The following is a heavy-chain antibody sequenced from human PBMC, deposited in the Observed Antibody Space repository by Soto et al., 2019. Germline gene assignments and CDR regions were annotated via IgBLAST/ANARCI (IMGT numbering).Heavy chain of an antibody. D-gene: IGHD6-6*01. CDR1: GFTFSSYA. J-gene: IGHJ6*02. CDR2: ISYDGSNK. CDR3: ARDNEQLAPGNYYYYGMDV. V-gene: IGHV3-30-3*01. Sequence: GGSLRLFCAASGFTFSSYAMHWVRQAPGKGLEWVAVISYDGSNKYYADSVKGRFTISRDNSKNTLYLQMNSLRAEDTAVYYCARDNEQLAPGNYYYYGMDVWGQGTTVTVSS.